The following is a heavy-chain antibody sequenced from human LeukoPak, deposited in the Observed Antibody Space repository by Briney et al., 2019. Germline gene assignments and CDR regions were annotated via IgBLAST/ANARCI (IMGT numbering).Heavy chain of an antibody. CDR3: AKRKYPGIAVAGIDY. CDR1: GFTFSSYG. D-gene: IGHD6-19*01. J-gene: IGHJ4*02. V-gene: IGHV3-30*18. CDR2: ISYDGSNK. Sequence: GGSLRLSCAASGFTFSSYGMHWVRQAPGKGLEWVAVISYDGSNKYYADSVKGRFTISRDSSKNTLYLQMNSLRAEDTAVYYCAKRKYPGIAVAGIDYWGQGTLVTVSS.